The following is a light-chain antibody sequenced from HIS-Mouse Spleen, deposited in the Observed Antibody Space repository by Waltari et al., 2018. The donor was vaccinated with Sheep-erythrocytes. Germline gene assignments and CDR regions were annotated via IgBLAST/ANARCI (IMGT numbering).Light chain of an antibody. Sequence: SYELTQPPSVSVSPGQTASITCSGDKLGAKYACWYQQKPGQSPVLVIYQDSKRPSGIPERFSGSKSGNTASLTISGLQAEDEADYYCCSYAGSGTWVFGGGTKLTVL. V-gene: IGLV3-1*01. J-gene: IGLJ3*02. CDR1: KLGAKY. CDR2: QDS. CDR3: CSYAGSGTWV.